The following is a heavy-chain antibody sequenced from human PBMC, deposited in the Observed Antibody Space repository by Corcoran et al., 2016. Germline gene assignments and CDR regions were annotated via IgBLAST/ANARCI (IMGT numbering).Heavy chain of an antibody. J-gene: IGHJ3*02. CDR2: IWNDGSNK. D-gene: IGHD6-13*01. Sequence: QANLVESGGGVVQPGRSLRLSCAASGITFSGHGMHWVRQAPGKGLEWVAIIWNDGSNKYYANSVKGRFTVSRDDSQNTAYLQMNSLRAEDTVVYYCARDSPRSGYTISAYDALDIWGQGTMVTVSS. CDR1: GITFSGHG. CDR3: ARDSPRSGYTISAYDALDI. V-gene: IGHV3-33*01.